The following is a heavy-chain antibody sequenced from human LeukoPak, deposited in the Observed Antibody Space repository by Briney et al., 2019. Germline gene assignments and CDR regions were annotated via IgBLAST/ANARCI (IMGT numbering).Heavy chain of an antibody. D-gene: IGHD3-10*01. CDR2: ITSSSGTI. CDR1: GFTFTSYN. CDR3: ARNNCARRRLLWFGEFHIFDY. V-gene: IGHV3-48*01. Sequence: GGSLRLSCVASGFTFTSYNMNWVRQAPGRGLEWVSYITSSSGTIYYADSVKGRFTISRDNSKNTLYLQMNSLGADDTAVYYWARNNCARRRLLWFGEFHIFDYWGKGTLVTVSS. J-gene: IGHJ4*01.